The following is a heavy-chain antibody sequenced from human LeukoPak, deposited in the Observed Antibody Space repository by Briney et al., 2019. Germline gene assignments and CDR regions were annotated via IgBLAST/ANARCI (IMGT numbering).Heavy chain of an antibody. CDR3: ATRGNGSYAYYFDY. CDR2: FDPEDGET. CDR1: GYTLTELS. V-gene: IGHV1-24*01. J-gene: IGHJ4*02. Sequence: ASVKVSCKVSGYTLTELSMHWVRQAPGKGLEWMGGFDPEDGETTYAQKFQGRVTMTEDTSTDTAYMELSSLRSEDTAVYYCATRGNGSYAYYFDYWGQGTLVTVSS. D-gene: IGHD1-26*01.